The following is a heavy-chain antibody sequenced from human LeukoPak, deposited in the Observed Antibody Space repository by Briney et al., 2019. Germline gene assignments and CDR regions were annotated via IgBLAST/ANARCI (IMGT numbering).Heavy chain of an antibody. CDR2: INHSGST. CDR1: GGSFSGYY. Sequence: SETLSLTCAVYGGSFSGYYWSWIRQPPGKGLEWIGEINHSGSTNYNPSLKSRVTISVDTSKNQFSLKLSSVTAADTAVYYCARVPKTSIAARRHYYYYMDVWGKGTTVTVSS. V-gene: IGHV4-34*01. CDR3: ARVPKTSIAARRHYYYYMDV. J-gene: IGHJ6*03. D-gene: IGHD6-6*01.